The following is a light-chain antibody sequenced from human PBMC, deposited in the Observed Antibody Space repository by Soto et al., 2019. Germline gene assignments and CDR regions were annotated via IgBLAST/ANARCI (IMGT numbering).Light chain of an antibody. CDR2: AAS. J-gene: IGKJ4*01. Sequence: DMEMTQSPSSLSASVGDRVTITCRASQSLSNYLNWYQHKPGKVPKLLIYAASSLQSGVPTRFSGSGSGTDFTLTINSLQPEDFATYYFQQSYGTPLTFGGGTKIEIK. V-gene: IGKV1-39*01. CDR3: QQSYGTPLT. CDR1: QSLSNY.